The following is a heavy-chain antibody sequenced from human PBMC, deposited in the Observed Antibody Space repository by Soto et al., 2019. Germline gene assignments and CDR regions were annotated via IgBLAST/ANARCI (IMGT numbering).Heavy chain of an antibody. J-gene: IGHJ6*02. CDR3: ASSYYYDSSGYCSLYYYYVMDV. Sequence: ASVKVSCKASGYTFTSYAMHWVRQAPGQRLEWMGWINAGNGNTKYSQMFQGRVTITRDTSASTAYMELSSLRSEDTAVYYCASSYYYDSSGYCSLYYYYVMDVSGQGTTVTVSS. V-gene: IGHV1-3*01. CDR2: INAGNGNT. CDR1: GYTFTSYA. D-gene: IGHD3-22*01.